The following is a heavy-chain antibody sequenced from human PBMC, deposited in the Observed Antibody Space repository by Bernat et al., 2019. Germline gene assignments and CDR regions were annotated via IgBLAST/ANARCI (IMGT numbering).Heavy chain of an antibody. CDR3: ARSPGTGTVDY. CDR2: INQDGGGK. CDR1: GFTFSMYW. V-gene: IGHV3-7*04. J-gene: IGHJ4*02. Sequence: EVQLVESGGGLVQPGGSLRLSCSASGFTFSMYWMSLVRQAPGKGLEWVANINQDGGGKYYVDSVMGRFTISRDNAKNSLYLQMSSLRVEETAVYYCARSPGTGTVDYWGQGTLVTVSS. D-gene: IGHD1-1*01.